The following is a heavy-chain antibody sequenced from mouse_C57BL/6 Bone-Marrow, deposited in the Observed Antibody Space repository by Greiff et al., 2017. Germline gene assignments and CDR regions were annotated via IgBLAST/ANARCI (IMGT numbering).Heavy chain of an antibody. CDR2: IDPSDSET. D-gene: IGHD2-4*01. Sequence: QVQLQQPGAELVRPGSSVKLSCKASGYTFTSYWMHWVKQRPIQGLEWIGNIDPSDSETHYNQKFKDKATLTVDKSSSTAYMPLSSLTSEDSAVYYCARSGDYDGTPFDYWGQGTTLTVSS. V-gene: IGHV1-52*01. CDR3: ARSGDYDGTPFDY. J-gene: IGHJ2*01. CDR1: GYTFTSYW.